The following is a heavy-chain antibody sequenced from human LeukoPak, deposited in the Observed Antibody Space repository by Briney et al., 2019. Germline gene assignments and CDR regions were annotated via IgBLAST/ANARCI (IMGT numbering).Heavy chain of an antibody. V-gene: IGHV4-39*07. CDR2: IYYSGST. J-gene: IGHJ3*02. D-gene: IGHD6-19*01. CDR1: GGSISSSSYH. CDR3: ARYGVAVAGTAAFDI. Sequence: SETLSLTCTVSGGSISSSSYHWGWVRQPPGKGLEWIGAIYYSGSTNYNPSLKSRVTISVDTSKNQFSLKLSSVTAADTAVYYCARYGVAVAGTAAFDIWGQGTMVTVSS.